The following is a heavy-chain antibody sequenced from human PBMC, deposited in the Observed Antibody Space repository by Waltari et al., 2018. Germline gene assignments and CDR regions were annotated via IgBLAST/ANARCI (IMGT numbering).Heavy chain of an antibody. CDR2: INPYSGGT. Sequence: QVQLVQSGAEVKKPGASVKVSCKTSGYTFTGYYMDWVRQAPGQGLEWMGWINPYSGGTAYAQKFQGRVTLTRDTSISTAYMELNRLISDDSAMYYCATAPDAFQIINWGQGTLVTVSS. CDR1: GYTFTGYY. J-gene: IGHJ4*02. D-gene: IGHD2-2*01. CDR3: ATAPDAFQIIN. V-gene: IGHV1-2*02.